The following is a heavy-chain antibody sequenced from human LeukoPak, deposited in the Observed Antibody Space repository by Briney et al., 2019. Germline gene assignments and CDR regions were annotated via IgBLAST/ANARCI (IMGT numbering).Heavy chain of an antibody. D-gene: IGHD2-2*01. CDR1: GYTFTGYY. V-gene: IGHV1-2*02. CDR3: ARDSGSTSSDAFDI. Sequence: ASVKVSCKASGYTFTGYYMHWVRQAPGQGLEWMGWINPNSGGTNYAQNFQGRVTMTRDTSISTAYMELSRLRSDDTAVYYCARDSGSTSSDAFDIWGQGTMVTVSS. J-gene: IGHJ3*02. CDR2: INPNSGGT.